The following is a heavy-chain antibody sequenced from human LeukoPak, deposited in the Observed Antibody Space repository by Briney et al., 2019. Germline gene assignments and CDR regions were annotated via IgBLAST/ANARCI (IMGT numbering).Heavy chain of an antibody. CDR3: ASSSSWYPSFDY. Sequence: SETLSLTCTVSGGSISSYYRSWIRQPPGKGLEWIGYIYYSGSTNYNPSLKSRVTISVDTSKNQFSLKLSSVTAADTAVYYCASSSSWYPSFDYWGQGTLVTVSS. CDR1: GGSISSYY. CDR2: IYYSGST. V-gene: IGHV4-59*01. D-gene: IGHD6-13*01. J-gene: IGHJ4*02.